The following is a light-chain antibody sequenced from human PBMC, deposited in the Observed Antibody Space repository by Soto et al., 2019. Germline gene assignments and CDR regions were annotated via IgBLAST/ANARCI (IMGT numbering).Light chain of an antibody. CDR3: TSYTRSSTLV. CDR2: DVS. V-gene: IGLV2-14*01. J-gene: IGLJ2*01. CDR1: SSDVGTYNY. Sequence: QSALTQPASVSGSPGQSITISCTGTSSDVGTYNYVSWYQQHAGKVPKLMIYDVSNRPSGVSDRFSGSKSGNTDSLTISGLQAEDEADYYCTSYTRSSTLVFGGGTKVTVL.